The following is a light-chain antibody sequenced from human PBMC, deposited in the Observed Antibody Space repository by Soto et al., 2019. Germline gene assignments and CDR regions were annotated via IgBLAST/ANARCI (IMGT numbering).Light chain of an antibody. V-gene: IGKV1-33*01. J-gene: IGKJ5*01. CDR2: DAS. CDR1: QDISDF. Sequence: DIEMTHSPSCLFASVGDRITLTCRASQDISDFLNWHQQKAGKAPKLLIYDASNLQTGVPPRFSGRGSGTEFTFTISSLQPDDTGTYYCQQYDDLPITFGQGTRLEIK. CDR3: QQYDDLPIT.